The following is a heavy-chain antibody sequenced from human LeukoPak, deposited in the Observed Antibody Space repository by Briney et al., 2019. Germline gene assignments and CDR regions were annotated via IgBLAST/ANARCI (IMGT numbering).Heavy chain of an antibody. J-gene: IGHJ4*02. Sequence: GGSLRLSCAASGFTSSSYAMSWVRQAPGKGLEWVSAISGSGGSTYYADSVKGRSTISRDNSKNTLYLQMNSLRAEDTAVYYCAKDRLDYDILTGYYDYWGQGTLVTVSS. D-gene: IGHD3-9*01. V-gene: IGHV3-23*01. CDR3: AKDRLDYDILTGYYDY. CDR1: GFTSSSYA. CDR2: ISGSGGST.